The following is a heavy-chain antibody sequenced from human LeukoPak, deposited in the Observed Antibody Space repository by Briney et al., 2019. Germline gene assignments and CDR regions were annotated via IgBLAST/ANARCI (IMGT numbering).Heavy chain of an antibody. CDR2: ISYDGSNQ. Sequence: PGGSLRLSCAASGFTFSNYGIHWVRQAPGKGLEWVAVISYDGSNQYYADSVKGRFTISRDNSRNTLSLQMNSLRVEDTAMYFCAKEVGESNSGKSVFDCWGQGTLVAVSS. V-gene: IGHV3-30*18. CDR3: AKEVGESNSGKSVFDC. CDR1: GFTFSNYG. D-gene: IGHD3-10*01. J-gene: IGHJ4*02.